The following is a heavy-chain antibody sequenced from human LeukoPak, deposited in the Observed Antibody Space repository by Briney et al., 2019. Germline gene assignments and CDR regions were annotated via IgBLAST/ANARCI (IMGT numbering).Heavy chain of an antibody. Sequence: ASVKVSCKASGYTFTSYYMHWVRQAPGQGLEWMGIINPSGGSTSYAQKFQGRVTMTRDMSTSTVYMELSSLRSEDTAVYYCARLGGVSHYMDVWGKGTTVTISS. CDR2: INPSGGST. CDR3: ARLGGVSHYMDV. D-gene: IGHD6-13*01. J-gene: IGHJ6*03. CDR1: GYTFTSYY. V-gene: IGHV1-46*01.